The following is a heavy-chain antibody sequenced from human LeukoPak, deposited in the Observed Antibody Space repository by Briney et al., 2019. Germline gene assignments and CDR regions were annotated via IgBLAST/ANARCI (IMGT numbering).Heavy chain of an antibody. Sequence: VSVKVSCKASGYTFTSYGINWVRQATGQGLEWMGWMNPNSGNTGYAQKFQGRVTTTRNTSISTAYMELSSLRSEDTAVYYCARSRYNWNYRGKVNWFDPWGQGTLVTVSS. D-gene: IGHD1-7*01. CDR1: GYTFTSYG. V-gene: IGHV1-8*01. CDR3: ARSRYNWNYRGKVNWFDP. J-gene: IGHJ5*02. CDR2: MNPNSGNT.